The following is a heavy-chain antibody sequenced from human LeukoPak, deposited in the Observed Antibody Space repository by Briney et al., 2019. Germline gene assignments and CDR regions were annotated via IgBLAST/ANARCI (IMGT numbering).Heavy chain of an antibody. D-gene: IGHD5-12*01. Sequence: SETLSLTCAVYGGSFSGYYWSWIRQPPGKGLEWIGEINHSGSTNYNPSLKSRVTISVDTSKNQCSLKLSSVTAADTAVYYCARVGGYEFFDYWGQGTLVTVSS. J-gene: IGHJ4*02. CDR3: ARVGGYEFFDY. CDR1: GGSFSGYY. V-gene: IGHV4-34*01. CDR2: INHSGST.